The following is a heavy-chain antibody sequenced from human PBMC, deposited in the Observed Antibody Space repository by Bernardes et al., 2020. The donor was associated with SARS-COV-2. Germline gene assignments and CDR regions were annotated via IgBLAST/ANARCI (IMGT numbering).Heavy chain of an antibody. J-gene: IGHJ6*02. V-gene: IGHV4-34*01. CDR3: ARGYGGSGSWSPDYYYFVLDV. Sequence: SETLSLTCAVYGGSFRGYYWSWIRQPPGKGLEWIGEINDGGNTNYNPSLKSRVTISVDTSKKQISLKLSSVSAAETAVYYCARGYGGSGSWSPDYYYFVLDVWGQGTTVTVSS. CDR2: INDGGNT. D-gene: IGHD6-13*01. CDR1: GGSFRGYY.